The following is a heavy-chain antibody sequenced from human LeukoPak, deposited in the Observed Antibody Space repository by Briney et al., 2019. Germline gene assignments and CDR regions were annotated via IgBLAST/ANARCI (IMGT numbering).Heavy chain of an antibody. J-gene: IGHJ6*02. CDR3: ARDADLTEGRLPYYYGMDV. D-gene: IGHD1-14*01. CDR1: GFTFSSYS. CDR2: ISSSSSYI. V-gene: IGHV3-21*01. Sequence: GGSLRLSCAASGFTFSSYSMNWVRQAPGKGLEWVSSISSSSSYIYYADSVKGRFTISRDNAKNSLYLQMNSLRAEDTAVYYCARDADLTEGRLPYYYGMDVWGQGTTVTVSS.